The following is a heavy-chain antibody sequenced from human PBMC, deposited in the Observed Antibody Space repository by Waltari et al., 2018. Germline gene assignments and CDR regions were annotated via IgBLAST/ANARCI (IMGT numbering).Heavy chain of an antibody. J-gene: IGHJ5*02. D-gene: IGHD4-17*01. V-gene: IGHV2-5*01. CDR3: AHSPTTVTTYVDDWFDP. Sequence: QITLKESGPTLVKPTQTLTLTCTFSGFSLSTSGVGVGWIRQPPGKALEWLALIYWNDDKRYSPSLKSRLTITKDTSKNQVVLTMTNMDPVDTATYYCAHSPTTVTTYVDDWFDPWGQGTLVTVSS. CDR1: GFSLSTSGVG. CDR2: IYWNDDK.